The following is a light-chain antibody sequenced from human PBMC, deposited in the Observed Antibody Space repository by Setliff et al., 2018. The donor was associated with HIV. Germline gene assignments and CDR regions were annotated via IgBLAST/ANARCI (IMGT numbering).Light chain of an antibody. J-gene: IGLJ1*01. CDR1: SSDVGDYNY. Sequence: QSALTQPPSASGSPGQSVTISCTGTSSDVGDYNYVSWYQQHPGKAPKLMIYEITKRPSGVPDHFSGSKSGNTASLTVSGLQAEDEADYYCSSYASSNSYVFGTGTKVTVL. CDR2: EIT. V-gene: IGLV2-8*01. CDR3: SSYASSNSYV.